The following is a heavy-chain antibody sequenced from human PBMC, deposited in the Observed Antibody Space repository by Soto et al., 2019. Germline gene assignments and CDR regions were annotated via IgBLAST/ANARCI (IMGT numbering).Heavy chain of an antibody. CDR1: GGTFSSYA. CDR2: IIPIFGTA. V-gene: IGHV1-69*13. J-gene: IGHJ5*02. D-gene: IGHD3-3*01. Sequence: SVKVSCKASGGTFSSYAISWVRQAPGQGLEWMGGIIPIFGTANYAQKFQGRVTITADESTSTAYMELSSLRSEDTAVYYCAYPWSGYQKWFDPWGQGTLVTVSS. CDR3: AYPWSGYQKWFDP.